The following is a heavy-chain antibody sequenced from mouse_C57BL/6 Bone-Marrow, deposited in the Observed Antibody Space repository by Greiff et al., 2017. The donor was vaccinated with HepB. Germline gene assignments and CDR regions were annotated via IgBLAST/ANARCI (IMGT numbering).Heavy chain of an antibody. CDR1: GYTFTDYY. CDR2: SYPGSGNN. Sequence: VQLQQSGAELVRPGASVKLSCKASGYTFTDYYINWVKQRPGPGLEWIARSYPGSGNNYYNEKFKGKATLTAEQSTSTAYMQLSSLTSEDSAVYFCAISYYYGSSYGWFAYWGQGTLVTVSA. CDR3: AISYYYGSSYGWFAY. D-gene: IGHD1-1*01. V-gene: IGHV1-76*01. J-gene: IGHJ3*01.